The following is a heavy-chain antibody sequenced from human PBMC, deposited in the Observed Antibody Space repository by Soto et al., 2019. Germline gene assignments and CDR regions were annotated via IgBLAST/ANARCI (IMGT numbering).Heavy chain of an antibody. D-gene: IGHD3-22*01. CDR2: IWYDGSNK. J-gene: IGHJ4*02. CDR3: ATEGKDDSVKGGFDN. V-gene: IGHV3-33*01. Sequence: QVQLVESGGGVVQPGRSLRLSCAASGFRFSSYGMNWVGQSPGKGLEWVAVIWYDGSNKFYGNSVKGRFTISRDNSRNTLYLQMNSLRDEDTAVYYCATEGKDDSVKGGFDNWGQGTLVTVSS. CDR1: GFRFSSYG.